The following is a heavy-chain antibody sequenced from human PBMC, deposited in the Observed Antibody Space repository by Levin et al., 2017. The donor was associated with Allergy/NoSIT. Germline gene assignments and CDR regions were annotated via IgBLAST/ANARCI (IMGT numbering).Heavy chain of an antibody. CDR1: GFTFSTYD. CDR3: ATAVANTYSFDY. Sequence: GGSLRLSCAASGFTFSTYDMHWVRQTSGKGLEWVSVIGIAGDTYYSGSVRGRFTISRDNAKNSFYLQMNSLTAGDTAVYYCATAVANTYSFDYWGQGTLVTVSS. V-gene: IGHV3-13*01. D-gene: IGHD5-12*01. CDR2: IGIAGDT. J-gene: IGHJ4*02.